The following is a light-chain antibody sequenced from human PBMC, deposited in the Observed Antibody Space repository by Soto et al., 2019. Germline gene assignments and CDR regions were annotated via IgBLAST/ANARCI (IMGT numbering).Light chain of an antibody. J-gene: IGKJ3*01. CDR1: QGISND. V-gene: IGKV1-27*01. Sequence: DSQMTQSPSSLSASVGDRVTITCRASQGISNDLAWYQQKPGKVPKLLIYAASTLQSGVPSRFSGSGSGTDFTLTISSLQPEDVATYYCQTYNSARFTFGPGTKVDIK. CDR2: AAS. CDR3: QTYNSARFT.